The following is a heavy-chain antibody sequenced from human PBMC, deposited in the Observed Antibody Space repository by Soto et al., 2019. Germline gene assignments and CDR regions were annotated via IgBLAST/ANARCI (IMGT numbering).Heavy chain of an antibody. CDR3: AKDAVSYNGKWDWFDS. CDR2: IGGSNTDR. V-gene: IGHV3-23*01. CDR1: RFIFSDYA. Sequence: DVQLLQSGGGLVQPGGSLTLSCAASRFIFSDYAMNWVRQAPGKGLEWVSSIGGSNTDRYYADSVKGRFIISRDNSKNTMYLRMNSLRDDDTAVYYCAKDAVSYNGKWDWFDSWAREPWSPSP. D-gene: IGHD1-26*01. J-gene: IGHJ5*01.